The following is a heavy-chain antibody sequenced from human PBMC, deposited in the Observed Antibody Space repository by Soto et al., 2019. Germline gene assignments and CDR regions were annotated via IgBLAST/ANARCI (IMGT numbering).Heavy chain of an antibody. Sequence: SSPRLALTCTFSGGSISSYYWSWIRQPPGKGLEWIGYIYYSGSTDYNPSLKSRVTISVDTSKNQFSLKLSSVTAADTTVYYCARGYYDFWSGYYISPGWFDPWGQGTLVTVSS. CDR3: ARGYYDFWSGYYISPGWFDP. J-gene: IGHJ5*02. D-gene: IGHD3-3*01. CDR2: IYYSGST. CDR1: GGSISSYY. V-gene: IGHV4-59*01.